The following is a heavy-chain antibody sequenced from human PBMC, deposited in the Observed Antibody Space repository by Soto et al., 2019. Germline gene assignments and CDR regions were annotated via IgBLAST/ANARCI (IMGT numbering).Heavy chain of an antibody. D-gene: IGHD6-13*01. V-gene: IGHV5-51*03. CDR1: GYSFTSYW. CDR3: ARLEDSSSWYVYYYYGMDV. Sequence: EVQLVQSGAEVKKPGESLKISCKGSGYSFTSYWIGWVRQMPGKGLEWMGIIYPGDSDTRYSPSFQGQVTISADKSISXAXRQWSSLKASDTAMYYCARLEDSSSWYVYYYYGMDVWGQGTTVTVSS. J-gene: IGHJ6*02. CDR2: IYPGDSDT.